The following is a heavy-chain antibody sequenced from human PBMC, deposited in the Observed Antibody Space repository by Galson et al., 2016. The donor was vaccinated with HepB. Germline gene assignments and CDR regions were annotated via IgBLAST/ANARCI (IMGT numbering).Heavy chain of an antibody. J-gene: IGHJ6*02. CDR1: GESFSSNYWKYY. CDR3: ARGSRRLYNGLDL. Sequence: ETLSLTCAVYGESFSSNYWKYYWTWIRQPPGKGPEWIGEINYSGSVNYNPSLKSRVSIFVDTSKNHISLRLRSVTAADTAIFYGARGSRRLYNGLDLWAQGTRSPSP. V-gene: IGHV4-34*01. D-gene: IGHD2-21*02. CDR2: INYSGSV.